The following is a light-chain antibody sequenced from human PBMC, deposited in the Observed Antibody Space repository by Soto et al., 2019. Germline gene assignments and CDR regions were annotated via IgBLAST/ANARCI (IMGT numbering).Light chain of an antibody. CDR3: QQYGSSSMLT. J-gene: IGKJ4*01. CDR2: GAS. V-gene: IGKV3-20*01. Sequence: EIVLTQSPGTLSLSPGERATLSCRASQSVSSSYLAWYQQKPGQAPRLLIYGASSRATDIPDRFSGSGSGKDFTLTISRLEPEDFAVYYCQQYGSSSMLTFGGGTTVEIK. CDR1: QSVSSSY.